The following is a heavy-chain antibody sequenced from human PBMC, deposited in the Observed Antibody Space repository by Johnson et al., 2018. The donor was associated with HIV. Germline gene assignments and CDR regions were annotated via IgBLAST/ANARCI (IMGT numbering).Heavy chain of an antibody. D-gene: IGHD2-2*01. J-gene: IGHJ3*02. CDR1: GFIFNDYV. CDR3: ARNGLIPAAKGVAFDI. CDR2: ISSSGSTI. Sequence: VQLVESGGGMVRPGGSLRLSCAASGFIFNDYVMNWVRQAPGKGLEWVSYISSSGSTIYYADSVEGRFTISRDNAKNSLYLQMNSLRAEDTAVYYCARNGLIPAAKGVAFDIWGQGTTVTVSP. V-gene: IGHV3-48*03.